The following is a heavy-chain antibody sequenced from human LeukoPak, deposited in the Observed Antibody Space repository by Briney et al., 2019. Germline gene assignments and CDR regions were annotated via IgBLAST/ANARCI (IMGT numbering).Heavy chain of an antibody. Sequence: PGGSLRLSCAASGFTFDDYAMHWVRQAPGKGLEWVAFIRYDGSNKYYADSVKGRFTISRDNSKNTLHLQMNSLRAEDTAVYYCATSRYYYDSSGYPEYFQHWGQGTLVTVSS. CDR3: ATSRYYYDSSGYPEYFQH. D-gene: IGHD3-22*01. J-gene: IGHJ1*01. CDR1: GFTFDDYA. V-gene: IGHV3-30*02. CDR2: IRYDGSNK.